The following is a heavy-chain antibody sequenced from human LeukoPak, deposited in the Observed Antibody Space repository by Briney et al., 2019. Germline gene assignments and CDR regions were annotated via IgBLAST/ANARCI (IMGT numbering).Heavy chain of an antibody. J-gene: IGHJ5*02. CDR3: ARASWYSSSWYTWFDP. CDR2: IYTSGST. D-gene: IGHD6-13*01. V-gene: IGHV4-4*07. Sequence: SETLSLTCTVAGGSISSYYWSWIRQPAGKRLEWIGRIYTSGSTNYNPSLKSRVTMSVDTSKNQFSLKLSSVTAADTAVYYCARASWYSSSWYTWFDPWGQGTLVTVSS. CDR1: GGSISSYY.